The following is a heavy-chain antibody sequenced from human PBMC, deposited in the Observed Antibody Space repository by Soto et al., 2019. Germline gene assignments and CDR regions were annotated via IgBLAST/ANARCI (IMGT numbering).Heavy chain of an antibody. CDR1: GGSISSYY. V-gene: IGHV4-59*01. J-gene: IGHJ3*02. Sequence: PSGTLFLTCTVSGGSISSYYWSWIRQLPGKGLEWIGYIYYIGGTNYNPALQSRVTLSVDTSKNQFSLKLSSVKAADTAVYYCASSRAYDSTLNDAYDIWGQGTMITVSS. CDR3: ASSRAYDSTLNDAYDI. CDR2: IYYIGGT. D-gene: IGHD3-22*01.